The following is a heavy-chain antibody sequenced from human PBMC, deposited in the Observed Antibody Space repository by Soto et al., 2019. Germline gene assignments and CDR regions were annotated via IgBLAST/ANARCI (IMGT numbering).Heavy chain of an antibody. CDR3: ARGGEISRRAPRNLDY. Sequence: ASVKVSCKASGYTFTSYYMHWVRQAPGQGLEWMGIINPSGGSTSYAQKFQGGVTMTRDTSTSTVYMELSSLRSEDTAVYYCARGGEISRRAPRNLDYWGQGTLVTVSS. CDR1: GYTFTSYY. D-gene: IGHD3-10*01. J-gene: IGHJ4*02. V-gene: IGHV1-46*01. CDR2: INPSGGST.